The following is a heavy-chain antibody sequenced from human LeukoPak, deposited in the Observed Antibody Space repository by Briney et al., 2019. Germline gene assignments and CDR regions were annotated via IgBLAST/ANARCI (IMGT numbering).Heavy chain of an antibody. D-gene: IGHD2-2*01. CDR2: IYHSGST. CDR1: GYSISSGYY. V-gene: IGHV4-38-2*02. Sequence: SETLSLTCTVSGYSISSGYYWGWIRQPPGKGLEWIGSIYHSGSTYYNPSLKSRVTISVDTSKNQFSLKLSSVTAADTAVCYCARDLYCSSTSCYEWYMDVWGKGTTVTVSS. CDR3: ARDLYCSSTSCYEWYMDV. J-gene: IGHJ6*03.